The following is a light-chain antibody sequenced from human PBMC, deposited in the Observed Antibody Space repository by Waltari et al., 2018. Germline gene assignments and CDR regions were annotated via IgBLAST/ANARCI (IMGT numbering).Light chain of an antibody. CDR1: QTLLYISNYKNY. V-gene: IGKV4-1*01. CDR3: QQYYDIPYT. J-gene: IGKJ2*01. Sequence: DIVMTQSPESLAVSLGERATIRCKSSQTLLYISNYKNYLSWYQQKPGQPPRLLMYWASTRESGVPDRFSGSGSGTDFTLTIGSLQAEDVAVYYCQQYYDIPYTFGQGTKLEIK. CDR2: WAS.